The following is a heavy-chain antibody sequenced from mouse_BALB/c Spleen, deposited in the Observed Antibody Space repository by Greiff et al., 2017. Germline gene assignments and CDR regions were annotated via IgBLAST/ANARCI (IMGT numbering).Heavy chain of an antibody. CDR2: IWTGGST. V-gene: IGHV2-9*02. J-gene: IGHJ3*01. CDR1: GFSLTSYG. CDR3: DRDHKGYGNPFAY. Sequence: VMLVESGPGLVAPSQSLSITCTVSGFSLTSYGVHWVRQPPGKGLEWLGVIWTGGSTNYNSALMSRLSISKDNSKSQVFLKMNSLQTDDTAMYYCDRDHKGYGNPFAYWGQGTLVTVSA. D-gene: IGHD2-10*02.